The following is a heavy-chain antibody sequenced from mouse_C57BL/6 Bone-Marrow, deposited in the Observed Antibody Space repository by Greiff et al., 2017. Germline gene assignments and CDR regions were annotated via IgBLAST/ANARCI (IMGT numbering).Heavy chain of an antibody. CDR3: ARPYYYGSSYLDY. V-gene: IGHV1-64*01. CDR2: IHPNSGST. CDR1: GYTFTSYW. Sequence: VQLQQPGAELVKPGASVKLSCKASGYTFTSYWMHWVKQRPGQGLEWIGMIHPNSGSTNYNEKFKSKATLTVDKSSSKAYMQLSSLTSEDSAVYSCARPYYYGSSYLDYWGQGTTLTVSS. D-gene: IGHD1-1*01. J-gene: IGHJ2*01.